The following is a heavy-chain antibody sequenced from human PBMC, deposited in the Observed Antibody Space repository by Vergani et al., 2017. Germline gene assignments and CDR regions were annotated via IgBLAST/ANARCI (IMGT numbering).Heavy chain of an antibody. Sequence: QVQLQQWGAGLLKPSETLSLTCAVYGGSSSGYYWSWTHQPPGKGLEWIGEIIHSGSTNYNPSLKSRVTISVDTSKNQFSLKLSSVTAADTAVYYCAREAGQLWPTYYYYYYMDVWGKGTTVTVSS. CDR3: AREAGQLWPTYYYYYYMDV. CDR1: GGSSSGYY. D-gene: IGHD5-18*01. J-gene: IGHJ6*03. V-gene: IGHV4-34*12. CDR2: IIHSGST.